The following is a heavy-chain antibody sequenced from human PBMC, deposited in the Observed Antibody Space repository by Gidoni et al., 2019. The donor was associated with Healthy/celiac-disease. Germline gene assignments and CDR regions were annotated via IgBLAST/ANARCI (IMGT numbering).Heavy chain of an antibody. D-gene: IGHD3-3*01. V-gene: IGHV4-4*07. CDR1: GGSISSYY. CDR3: ARDDYDFWSGYYTGPEWWFDP. CDR2: IYTSGST. Sequence: QVQLQESGPGLVKPSETLSLTCTVSGGSISSYYWSWIRQPAGKGLEWIGRIYTSGSTNYNPSLKSRVTMSVDTSKNQFSLKLSSVTAADTAVYYCARDDYDFWSGYYTGPEWWFDPWGQGTLVTVSS. J-gene: IGHJ5*02.